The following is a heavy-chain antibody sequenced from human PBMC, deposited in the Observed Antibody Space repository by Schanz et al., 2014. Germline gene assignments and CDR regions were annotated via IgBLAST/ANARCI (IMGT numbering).Heavy chain of an antibody. CDR2: INPNSGDT. CDR1: GYTFTGYS. D-gene: IGHD3-10*01. CDR3: ARGDYYGSGSYYYPYDN. V-gene: IGHV1-2*02. J-gene: IGHJ4*02. Sequence: QVQLVQSGAEVKKPGASVKVSCKASGYTFTGYSIHWVRQAPGQGLEWMGWINPNSGDTNYAQKFQGRVTMTRDTSLSTVYMEMRSLRSDDTAVYSCARGDYYGSGSYYYPYDNWGQGTLVIVSS.